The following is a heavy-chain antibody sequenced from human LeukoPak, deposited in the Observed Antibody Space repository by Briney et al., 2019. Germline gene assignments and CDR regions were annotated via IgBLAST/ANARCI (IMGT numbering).Heavy chain of an antibody. CDR3: AKDQDSTGEEVPDY. CDR1: GFTFSSYG. CDR2: ISGSGGST. J-gene: IGHJ4*02. V-gene: IGHV3-23*01. D-gene: IGHD6-25*01. Sequence: GGSLRLSCAASGFTFSSYGMSWVRQAPGKGLEWVSAISGSGGSTYYADSVKGRFTISRDNSKNTLYLQMNSLRAEDTAVYYCAKDQDSTGEEVPDYWGQGTLVTVSS.